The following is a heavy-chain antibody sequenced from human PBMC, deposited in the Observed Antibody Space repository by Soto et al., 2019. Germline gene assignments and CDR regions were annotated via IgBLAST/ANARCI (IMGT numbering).Heavy chain of an antibody. V-gene: IGHV3-30-3*01. Sequence: GGSLRLSCAASGFTFSSYAMHWFRQAPGKGLEWVAVISYDGSNKYYADSVKGRFTISRDNSKNTLYLQMNSLRAEDTAVYYCARDRRAARTYYYFDYWGQRTLVTVSS. J-gene: IGHJ4*02. D-gene: IGHD6-6*01. CDR2: ISYDGSNK. CDR1: GFTFSSYA. CDR3: ARDRRAARTYYYFDY.